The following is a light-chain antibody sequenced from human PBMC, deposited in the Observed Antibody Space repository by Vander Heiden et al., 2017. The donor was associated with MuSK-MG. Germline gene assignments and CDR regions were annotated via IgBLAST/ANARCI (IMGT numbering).Light chain of an antibody. Sequence: TMSLSPGERANLSCRASQSVGNLLSWYQQKPGQATRLLIYEASNSATGIPARFSFSGSGTDFTLTISILEPQPFAVDYCHRRRNYPLPFTFGHGTKVEIK. V-gene: IGKV3-11*01. CDR2: EAS. J-gene: IGKJ1*01. CDR1: QSVGNL. CDR3: HRRRNYPLPFT.